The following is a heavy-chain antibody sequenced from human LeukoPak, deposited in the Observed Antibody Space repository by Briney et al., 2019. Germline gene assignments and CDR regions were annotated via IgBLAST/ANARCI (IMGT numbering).Heavy chain of an antibody. Sequence: GESLKISCKGSGYSFTTNWIGWVRQMPGEGLEWMGIIYPTDSDTRYSPSFQGQVTISVDKSISTAYLQWSSLKASDTAMYYCARRPSLKGWYFDFWGRGTLVTVSS. CDR1: GYSFTTNW. V-gene: IGHV5-51*01. J-gene: IGHJ2*01. CDR3: ARRPSLKGWYFDF. CDR2: IYPTDSDT.